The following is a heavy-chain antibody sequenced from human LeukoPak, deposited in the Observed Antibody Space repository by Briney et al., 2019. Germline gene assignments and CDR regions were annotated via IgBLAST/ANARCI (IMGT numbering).Heavy chain of an antibody. CDR3: ARASRIAARHMAVVY. V-gene: IGHV1-2*02. Sequence: ASVKVSCKASGYTFTGYYMHWVRQAPGQGLEWMGWINPNSGGTNYAQKFQGRVTMTRDTSISTAYMELSRLRSDDTAVYYCARASRIAARHMAVVYWGQGALGTVSS. CDR1: GYTFTGYY. CDR2: INPNSGGT. D-gene: IGHD6-6*01. J-gene: IGHJ4*02.